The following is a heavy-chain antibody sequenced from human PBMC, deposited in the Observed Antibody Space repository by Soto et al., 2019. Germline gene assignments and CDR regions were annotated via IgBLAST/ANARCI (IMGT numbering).Heavy chain of an antibody. CDR1: GGTFSSYA. J-gene: IGHJ6*02. D-gene: IGHD2-2*01. CDR2: IIPIFGTA. Sequence: QVQLVQSGAEVKKPGSSVKVSCKASGGTFSSYAISWVRQAPGQGLEWMGGIIPIFGTANYAQKFQGRVTITADESTSTAYVELSSLRSEDTAVYYCARDCSSTSCYFYDGMDVWGQGTTVTVSS. CDR3: ARDCSSTSCYFYDGMDV. V-gene: IGHV1-69*01.